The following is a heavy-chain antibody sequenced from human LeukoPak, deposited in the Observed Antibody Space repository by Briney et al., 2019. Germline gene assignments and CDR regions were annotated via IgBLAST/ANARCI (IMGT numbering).Heavy chain of an antibody. CDR2: ISSYNGDT. CDR1: GYTFTDYG. J-gene: IGHJ4*02. CDR3: ARDQKDILGLFVLHY. D-gene: IGHD3-16*01. Sequence: EASVKVSCKASGYTFTDYGISWVRQAPGQGLEWMGWISSYNGDTNYEHTLQDRVTVTTDTSTNTAYMELSSLRSEDTAVYYCARDQKDILGLFVLHYWGQGTLVTVSS. V-gene: IGHV1-18*01.